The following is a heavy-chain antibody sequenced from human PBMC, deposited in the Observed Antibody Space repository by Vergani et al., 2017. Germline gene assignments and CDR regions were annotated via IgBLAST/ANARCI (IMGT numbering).Heavy chain of an antibody. CDR1: GGSISSGGYY. Sequence: QLQLQESGSGLVKPSQTLSLTCTVSGGSISSGGYYWSWIRQHPGKGLEWIGYIYYSGSTYYNPSLKSRVTISVDTSKNQFSLKLSSVTAADTAVYYCATQSHSYGYLLDYWGQGTLVTVSS. V-gene: IGHV4-31*03. CDR3: ATQSHSYGYLLDY. CDR2: IYYSGST. D-gene: IGHD5-18*01. J-gene: IGHJ4*02.